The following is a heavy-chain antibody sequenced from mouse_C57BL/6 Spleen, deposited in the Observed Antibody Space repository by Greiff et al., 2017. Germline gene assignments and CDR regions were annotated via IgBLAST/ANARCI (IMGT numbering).Heavy chain of an antibody. V-gene: IGHV1-69*01. CDR1: GYTFTSYW. D-gene: IGHD1-1*01. CDR2: IDPSDSYT. J-gene: IGHJ3*01. CDR3: ARGDYGSSLAY. Sequence: VQLQQPGAELVMPGASVKLSCKASGYTFTSYWMHWVKQRPGQGPEWIGEIDPSDSYTNYNQKFKGKSTLTVDKSSSTAYMQLSSLTSEDSAVYYCARGDYGSSLAYWGQGTLVTVSA.